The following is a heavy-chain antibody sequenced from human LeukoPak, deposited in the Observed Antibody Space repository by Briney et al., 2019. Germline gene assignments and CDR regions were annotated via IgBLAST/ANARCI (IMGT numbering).Heavy chain of an antibody. CDR1: GFTLSSYA. CDR2: ISGIGGST. V-gene: IGHV3-23*01. Sequence: PGGSLRLSCAASGFTLSSYAMSWVRQAPGKGLEWVSAISGIGGSTYYADSVKGRFTISRDNSKNTLYLQMNSLRGEDTAVYYCAKLSYSNGWCSLLPARPYYFDYWGQGTLVTVSS. D-gene: IGHD6-19*01. CDR3: AKLSYSNGWCSLLPARPYYFDY. J-gene: IGHJ4*02.